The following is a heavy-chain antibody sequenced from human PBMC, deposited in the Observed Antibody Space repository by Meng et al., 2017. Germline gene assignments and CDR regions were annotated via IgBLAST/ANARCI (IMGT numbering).Heavy chain of an antibody. CDR3: AKCSGGNCYQNAFDI. CDR1: GFTFSSYA. J-gene: IGHJ3*02. CDR2: ISGSGGGT. D-gene: IGHD4-23*01. Sequence: GGSLRLSCAASGFTFSSYAMSWVRQAPGKGLEWVSAISGSGGGTSYADSVKGRFTISRDNSKNTLYLQLNSRRAEDTAVYYCAKCSGGNCYQNAFDIWGQGTQVTVSS. V-gene: IGHV3-23*01.